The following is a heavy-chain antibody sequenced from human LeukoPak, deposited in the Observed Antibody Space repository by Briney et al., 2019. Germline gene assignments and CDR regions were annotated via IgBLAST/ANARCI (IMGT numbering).Heavy chain of an antibody. Sequence: SETLSLTCTVSGGSISSGGYYWSWIRQPPGKGLEWIGYIYHSGSTYYNPSLKSRVTISVDRSKNQFSLKLSSVTAADTAVYYCARAYDLRMRVRWFDPWGQGTLVTVSS. CDR1: GGSISSGGYY. CDR3: ARAYDLRMRVRWFDP. CDR2: IYHSGST. V-gene: IGHV4-30-2*01. J-gene: IGHJ5*02. D-gene: IGHD3-3*01.